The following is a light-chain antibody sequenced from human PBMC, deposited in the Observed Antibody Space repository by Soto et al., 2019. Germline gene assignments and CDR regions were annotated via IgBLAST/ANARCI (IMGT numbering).Light chain of an antibody. Sequence: QSALTQPASVSGSPGQSITISCTGTSSDVGSYNLVSWYQQHPGKAPKGMIYEVSKRPSGVSNRFSGSKSGNTASLTISGLQAEDEADYYCCSYAGSSTFVVFGGGTKLAVL. CDR3: CSYAGSSTFVV. CDR2: EVS. J-gene: IGLJ2*01. V-gene: IGLV2-23*02. CDR1: SSDVGSYNL.